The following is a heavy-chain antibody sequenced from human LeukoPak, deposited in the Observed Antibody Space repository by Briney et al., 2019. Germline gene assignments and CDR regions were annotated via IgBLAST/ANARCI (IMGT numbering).Heavy chain of an antibody. CDR1: GFTFDDYA. D-gene: IGHD2-8*01. V-gene: IGHV3-43D*03. CDR3: AKVGLGIVLMSYMDV. CDR2: ISWDGGST. J-gene: IGHJ6*03. Sequence: QPAGSLRLSCAASGFTFDDYAMHWVRQAPGKGLEWVSLISWDGGSTYYEDSVKGRFTISRANSKNSLYLQMNSLRAEDTALYYCAKVGLGIVLMSYMDVWGKGTTVTVSS.